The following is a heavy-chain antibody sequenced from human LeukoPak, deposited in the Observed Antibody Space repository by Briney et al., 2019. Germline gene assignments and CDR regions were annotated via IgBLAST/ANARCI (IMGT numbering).Heavy chain of an antibody. J-gene: IGHJ4*02. CDR1: GVTVSGSY. Sequence: PGGSLRLSCAASGVTVSGSYMSWVRQAPGKGLEWVSVIYTSGDIYYADSVKGRFTISRDSSKNTLYLQMNTLRTEDTAVYYCVRVRYSGSWFPVPNFDCWGQGTLVTVSS. CDR2: IYTSGDI. CDR3: VRVRYSGSWFPVPNFDC. V-gene: IGHV3-66*01. D-gene: IGHD1-26*01.